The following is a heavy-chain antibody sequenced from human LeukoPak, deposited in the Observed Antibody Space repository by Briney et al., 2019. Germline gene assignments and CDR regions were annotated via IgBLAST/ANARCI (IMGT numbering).Heavy chain of an antibody. D-gene: IGHD2-15*01. CDR3: ARLDCSGGSCYHAFDY. V-gene: IGHV4-34*01. J-gene: IGHJ4*02. CDR1: GGSFSGYY. Sequence: SETLSLTCAVYGGSFSGYYWSWIRQPPGKGLEWIGEINHSGSTNYNPSLKSRVTISVDTSKNQFSLKLSSVTAADTAVYYCARLDCSGGSCYHAFDYWGQGTLVTVSS. CDR2: INHSGST.